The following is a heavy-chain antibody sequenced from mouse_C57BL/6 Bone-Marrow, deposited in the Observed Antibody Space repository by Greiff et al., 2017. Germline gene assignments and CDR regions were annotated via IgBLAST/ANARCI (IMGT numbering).Heavy chain of an antibody. CDR2: IWWDDDT. CDR3: ARGYYGSSSWFAY. CDR1: GFSLNTFDMS. V-gene: IGHV8-8*01. D-gene: IGHD1-1*01. J-gene: IGHJ3*01. Sequence: QVTLKVSGPGILQPSQTLSLTCSFSGFSLNTFDMSVGWIRPPSGKGLEWLAHIWWDDDTSYNPALKSWLTISKDTAKHLVFLKIANVDTADTATYYCARGYYGSSSWFAYWGQGTLVTVSA.